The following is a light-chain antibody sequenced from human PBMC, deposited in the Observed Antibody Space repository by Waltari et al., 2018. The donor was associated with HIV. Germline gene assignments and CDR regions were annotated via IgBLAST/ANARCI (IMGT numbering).Light chain of an antibody. V-gene: IGKV2-30*01. CDR2: KVS. CDR1: QSLVYSDGNTY. Sequence: DLILTPSPFPVPVTLGQPSSIHCRSSQSLVYSDGNTYLNWFQQRPGQSPRRLIYKVSSLDSGVPDRFSGSGSGTDFTLKISRVEADDGAVYYCMQGSHWPWSFGQGTRLEIK. CDR3: MQGSHWPWS. J-gene: IGKJ5*01.